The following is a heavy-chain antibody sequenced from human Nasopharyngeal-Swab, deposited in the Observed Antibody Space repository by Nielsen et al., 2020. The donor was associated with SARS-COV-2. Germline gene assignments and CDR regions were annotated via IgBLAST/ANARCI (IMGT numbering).Heavy chain of an antibody. J-gene: IGHJ3*02. V-gene: IGHV3-48*04. CDR2: ISSSSSTI. D-gene: IGHD2-21*01. Sequence: VCQAPGKGPEWVSYISSSSSTIYYADSVKGRFIISRDNAKNSLYLQMNSLRAEDTAVYYCAREAYCGGDCYGDAFDIWGQGTMVTVSS. CDR3: AREAYCGGDCYGDAFDI.